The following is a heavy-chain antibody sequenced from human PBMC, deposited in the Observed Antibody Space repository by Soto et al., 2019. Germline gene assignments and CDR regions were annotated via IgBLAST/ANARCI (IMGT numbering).Heavy chain of an antibody. V-gene: IGHV3-21*01. CDR1: GFPFSSYS. J-gene: IGHJ4*02. D-gene: IGHD3-3*02. CDR2: ISSSSSYI. CDR3: AREVRKRSICPFFDY. Sequence: GGSLRLSCAASGFPFSSYSMNLVRQAPGKGLEWVSSISSSSSYIYYADSVKGRFTISRDNAKNSLYLQMNRLRAEDTAVYYCAREVRKRSICPFFDYWGQGTLVTVSS.